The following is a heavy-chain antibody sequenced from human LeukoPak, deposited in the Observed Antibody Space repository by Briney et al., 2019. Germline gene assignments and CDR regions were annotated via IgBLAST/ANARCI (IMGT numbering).Heavy chain of an antibody. D-gene: IGHD2-15*01. CDR2: ITNNGDST. CDR1: GFTFGDYA. V-gene: IGHV3-64*01. CDR3: ARMVGFCSGSTCYSPYSYYMDV. Sequence: GGSLRLSCAASGFTFGDYAMHWVRQAPGKGLEYVSAITNNGDSTYYANSVKDRFTISRDNSKNTLYLQMGSLRAEDMAVYCCARMVGFCSGSTCYSPYSYYMDVWGKGTTVTVSS. J-gene: IGHJ6*03.